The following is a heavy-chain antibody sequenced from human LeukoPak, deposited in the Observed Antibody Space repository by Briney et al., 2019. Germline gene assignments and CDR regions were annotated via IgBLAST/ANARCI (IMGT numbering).Heavy chain of an antibody. V-gene: IGHV3-30*18. D-gene: IGHD4-23*01. CDR1: GFTFSSYG. J-gene: IGHJ4*02. CDR3: AKESSDYGGNEGLDY. CDR2: ISYDGSNK. Sequence: PGGSLRLSCAASGFTFSSYGMPWVRQAPGKGLEWVAVISYDGSNKYYADSVKGRFTISRDNSKNTLYLQMHSLRAEDMAVYYCAKESSDYGGNEGLDYWGQGTLVTVSS.